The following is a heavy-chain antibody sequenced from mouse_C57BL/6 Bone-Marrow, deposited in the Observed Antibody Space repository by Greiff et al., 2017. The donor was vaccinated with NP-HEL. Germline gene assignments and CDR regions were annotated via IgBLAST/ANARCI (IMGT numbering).Heavy chain of an antibody. Sequence: EVQLQQSGPGLVKPSQSLSLTCSVTGYSFTSGSYWYWIRQFPGNKLEWMGFISYDGSNNYNPSLKNRISITRDTSKNQFFLKLNSVTTEDTATYYCARGVVEDAMDYWGQGTSVTVSS. CDR2: ISYDGSN. V-gene: IGHV3-6*01. J-gene: IGHJ4*01. CDR3: ARGVVEDAMDY. CDR1: GYSFTSGSY. D-gene: IGHD1-1*01.